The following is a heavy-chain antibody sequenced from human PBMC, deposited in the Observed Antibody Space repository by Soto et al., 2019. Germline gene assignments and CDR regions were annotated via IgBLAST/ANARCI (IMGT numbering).Heavy chain of an antibody. CDR3: ARRLRAVAGHNWFDP. V-gene: IGHV5-10-1*01. Sequence: EVQLVQSGAEVKKPGESLRISCKGSGYSFTSYWISWVRQMPGKGLEWMGRIDPSDSYTNYSPSFQGHVTISADKSISTAYLQWSSLKASDTAMYYCARRLRAVAGHNWFDPWGQGTLVTVSS. CDR1: GYSFTSYW. J-gene: IGHJ5*02. CDR2: IDPSDSYT. D-gene: IGHD6-19*01.